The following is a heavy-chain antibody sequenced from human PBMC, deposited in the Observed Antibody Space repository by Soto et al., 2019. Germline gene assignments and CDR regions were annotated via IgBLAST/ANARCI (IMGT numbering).Heavy chain of an antibody. CDR3: SREESYGPTGYYYYYGMDV. CDR2: MNPNSGNT. V-gene: IGHV1-8*01. D-gene: IGHD5-18*01. CDR1: GWTFTRYD. J-gene: IGHJ6*02. Sequence: ASVKVSCKASGWTFTRYDINWVRQATGQGLEWMGWMNPNSGNTGYAQKFQGRVTMTRNTSISTAYMELSSLRSEDTAVYYCSREESYGPTGYYYYYGMDVWGQGTTVTVSS.